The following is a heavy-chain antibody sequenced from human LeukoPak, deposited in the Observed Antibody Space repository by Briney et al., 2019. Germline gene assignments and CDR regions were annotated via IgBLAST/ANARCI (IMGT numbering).Heavy chain of an antibody. J-gene: IGHJ4*02. V-gene: IGHV3-30-3*01. Sequence: GRSLRLSCAASGFTFSSYAMHWVRQAPGKGLEWVAVISYDGSNKYYADSVKGRFTISRDNSKNTLYLQMNSLRAEDTAVYYCAREWYLRYFDYWGQGTLVTVSS. CDR1: GFTFSSYA. D-gene: IGHD3-9*01. CDR2: ISYDGSNK. CDR3: AREWYLRYFDY.